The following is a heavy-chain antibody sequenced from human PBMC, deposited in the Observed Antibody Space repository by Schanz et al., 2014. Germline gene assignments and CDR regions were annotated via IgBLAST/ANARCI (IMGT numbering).Heavy chain of an antibody. J-gene: IGHJ4*02. CDR1: GLTFTSAW. Sequence: EGQLVESGGGLVKPGGSLRLSCATSGLTFTSAWMSWVRQAPGKGLEWLSVISASGGDTYYADSVKGRFTISRDNSKTTLYLQMNSLRAEDTAVYYCAKVRYISGWRGGYFDESGQGTLVTVSS. V-gene: IGHV3-23*04. D-gene: IGHD3-3*02. CDR2: ISASGGDT. CDR3: AKVRYISGWRGGYFDE.